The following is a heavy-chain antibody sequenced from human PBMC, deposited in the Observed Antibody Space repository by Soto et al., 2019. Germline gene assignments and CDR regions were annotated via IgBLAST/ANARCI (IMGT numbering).Heavy chain of an antibody. Sequence: GASVEVSCKASGYTFTSYYMHWVRQAPGQGLEWMGIINPSGGSTSYAQKFQGRVTMTRDTSTSTVYMELSSLRSEDTAVYYYARDNRSPPTNYYYYGMDVWGQGTTVTVSS. CDR3: ARDNRSPPTNYYYYGMDV. V-gene: IGHV1-46*01. D-gene: IGHD1-26*01. CDR2: INPSGGST. J-gene: IGHJ6*02. CDR1: GYTFTSYY.